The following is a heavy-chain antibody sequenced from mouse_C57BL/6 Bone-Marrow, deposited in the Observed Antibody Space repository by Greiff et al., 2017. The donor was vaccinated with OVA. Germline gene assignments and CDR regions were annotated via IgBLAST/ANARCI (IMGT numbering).Heavy chain of an antibody. V-gene: IGHV14-4*01. Sequence: SGAELVRPGASVKLSCTASGFNIKDDYMHWVKQRPEQGLEWIGWIDPENGDTEYASKFQGKATITADTSSNTAYLQLSSLTSEDTAVYYCTTNFDFDYWGQGTTLTVSS. CDR3: TTNFDFDY. CDR2: IDPENGDT. J-gene: IGHJ2*01. CDR1: GFNIKDDY.